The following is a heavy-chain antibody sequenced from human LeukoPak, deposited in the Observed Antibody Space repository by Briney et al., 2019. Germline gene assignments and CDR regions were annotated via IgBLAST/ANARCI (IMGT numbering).Heavy chain of an antibody. V-gene: IGHV3-21*01. Sequence: GGSLRLSCAASGFTFSTYSMNWVRQARGKGLEWVSSISSSSTYIYYADSVKGRFTISRDNAKNSLYLQMNSLRAEDTAVYYCARDPGVAYFAMDVWGQGTTVTVSS. CDR2: ISSSSTYI. J-gene: IGHJ6*02. CDR1: GFTFSTYS. CDR3: ARDPGVAYFAMDV. D-gene: IGHD5-12*01.